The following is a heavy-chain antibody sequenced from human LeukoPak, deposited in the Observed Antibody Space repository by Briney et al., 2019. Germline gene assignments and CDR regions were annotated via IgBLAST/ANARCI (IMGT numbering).Heavy chain of an antibody. V-gene: IGHV3-30*02. CDR1: GFTFSSYG. D-gene: IGHD3-22*01. J-gene: IGHJ4*02. CDR2: IRYDGSNK. CDR3: AKDPTYYYDSSGPRYFDY. Sequence: GGSLRLSCAASGFTFSSYGMHWVRQAPGKGLEWAAFIRYDGSNKYYADSVKGRFTISRDNSKNTLYLQMNSLRAEDTAVYYCAKDPTYYYDSSGPRYFDYWGQGTLVTVSS.